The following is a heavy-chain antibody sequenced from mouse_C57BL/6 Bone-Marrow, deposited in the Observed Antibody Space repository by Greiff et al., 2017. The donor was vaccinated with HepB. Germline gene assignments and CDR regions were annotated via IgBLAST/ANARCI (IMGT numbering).Heavy chain of an antibody. CDR2: ISSGSSTI. CDR1: GFTFSDYG. J-gene: IGHJ3*01. CDR3: ARDGSSLPFAY. Sequence: EVMLVESGGGLVKPGGSLKLSCAASGFTFSDYGMHWVRQAPEKGLEWVAYISSGSSTIYYADTVKGRFTISRDNAKNTLFLQMTSLRSEDTAMYYCARDGSSLPFAYWGQGTLVTVSA. V-gene: IGHV5-17*01. D-gene: IGHD1-1*01.